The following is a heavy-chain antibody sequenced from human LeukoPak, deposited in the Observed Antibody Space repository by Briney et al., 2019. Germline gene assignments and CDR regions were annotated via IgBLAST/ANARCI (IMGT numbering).Heavy chain of an antibody. J-gene: IGHJ6*02. CDR1: GFTFSSYG. Sequence: PGRSLRLSCAASGFTFSSYGMHWVRQAPGKGLEWVAVISYDGSNKYYADSVKGRFTISRDNSKNTLYLQMNSLRAEDTAVYYCARDLEPNYYYYYGMDVWGQGTTVTVSS. CDR3: ARDLEPNYYYYYGMDV. CDR2: ISYDGSNK. V-gene: IGHV3-30*03.